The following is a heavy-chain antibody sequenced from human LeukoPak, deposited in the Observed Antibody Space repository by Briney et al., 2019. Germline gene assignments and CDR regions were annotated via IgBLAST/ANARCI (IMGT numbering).Heavy chain of an antibody. Sequence: GGSLRLSCAASGFTFSSYAMSWVRQAPGKGLEWVSTIRATVGSTYYADSVKGRFTISRDNSKNTVYLQMNSLRAEDTAVYYCAKGGYTSYFDYWGQGALVTVSS. CDR1: GFTFSSYA. CDR2: IRATVGST. D-gene: IGHD6-13*01. V-gene: IGHV3-23*01. CDR3: AKGGYTSYFDY. J-gene: IGHJ4*02.